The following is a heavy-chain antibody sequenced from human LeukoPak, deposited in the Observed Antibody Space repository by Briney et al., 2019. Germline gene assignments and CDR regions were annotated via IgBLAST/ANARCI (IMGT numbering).Heavy chain of an antibody. D-gene: IGHD1-26*01. CDR2: IYYSGST. V-gene: IGHV4-59*01. J-gene: IGHJ6*02. CDR3: ARVGGTNYYYYGMDV. Sequence: SETLSLTCTVSGGSISNYYWSWVRQPPGKGLEWIGYIYYSGSTNYNPSLKSRVTISVDTSKNQFSLKLSSVTAADTAVYYCARVGGTNYYYYGMDVWGQGTTVTVSS. CDR1: GGSISNYY.